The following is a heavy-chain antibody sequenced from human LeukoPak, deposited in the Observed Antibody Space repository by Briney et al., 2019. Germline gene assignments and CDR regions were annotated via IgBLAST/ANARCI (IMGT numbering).Heavy chain of an antibody. CDR3: ARGRLRFLEWLTYYCYGMDV. Sequence: GGSLRLSCAASGFTSSSYWMHWVRQAPGKGLVWVSRINSDGSSTSYADSVKGRFTISRDNAKNTLYLQMNSLRAEDTAVYYCARGRLRFLEWLTYYCYGMDVWGQGTTVTVSS. D-gene: IGHD3-3*01. CDR2: INSDGSST. CDR1: GFTSSSYW. J-gene: IGHJ6*02. V-gene: IGHV3-74*01.